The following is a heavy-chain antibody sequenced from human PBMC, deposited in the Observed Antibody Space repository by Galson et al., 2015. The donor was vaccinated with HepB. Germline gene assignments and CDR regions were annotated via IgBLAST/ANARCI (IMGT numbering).Heavy chain of an antibody. CDR1: GYTFTSYG. J-gene: IGHJ6*03. CDR3: AREAGPWRYCTGGVCLISLYYYYMDV. V-gene: IGHV1-18*01. Sequence: SVKVSCKASGYTFTSYGISWVRQAPGQGLEWMGWISAYNGNTNYAQKLQGRVTMTTDTSTSTAYMELRSLRSDDTAVYYCAREAGPWRYCTGGVCLISLYYYYMDVWGKGTTVTVSS. CDR2: ISAYNGNT. D-gene: IGHD2-8*02.